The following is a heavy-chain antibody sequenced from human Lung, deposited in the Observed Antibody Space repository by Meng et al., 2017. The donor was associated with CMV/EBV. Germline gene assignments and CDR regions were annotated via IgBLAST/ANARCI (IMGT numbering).Heavy chain of an antibody. CDR2: INHSGST. J-gene: IGHJ4*02. CDR3: ARMVVAPLVFDY. Sequence: GSLRLSCAVYGGSFSGYYWSWIRQPPGKGLEWIGEINHSGSTNYNPSLKSRVTISVDTSKNQFSLKLSSVTAADTAVYYCARMVVAPLVFDYWGQGTLVXVSS. V-gene: IGHV4-34*01. CDR1: GGSFSGYY. D-gene: IGHD2-15*01.